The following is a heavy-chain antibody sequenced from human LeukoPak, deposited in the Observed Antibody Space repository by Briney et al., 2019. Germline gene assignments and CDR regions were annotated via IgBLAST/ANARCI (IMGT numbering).Heavy chain of an antibody. CDR3: ARAAPDYAGSYYAMDV. V-gene: IGHV4-31*03. D-gene: IGHD4-17*01. CDR2: IYYSGSA. J-gene: IGHJ6*02. CDR1: GGSISSGGYY. Sequence: PSETLSLTCTVSGGSISSGGYYWNWIRQHPGKGLEWIGYIYYSGSAYYNPSLKSRVTISVDTSKNQFSLKLSSVTAADTAVYYCARAAPDYAGSYYAMDVWGQGTTVTVSS.